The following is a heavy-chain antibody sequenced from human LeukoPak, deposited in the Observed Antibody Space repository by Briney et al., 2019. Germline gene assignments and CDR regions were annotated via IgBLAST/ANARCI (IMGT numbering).Heavy chain of an antibody. D-gene: IGHD3-10*01. CDR3: ARAIGRGPGGHFDY. CDR2: ISNSGDFT. V-gene: IGHV3-11*03. Sequence: GGSLRLSCAVSGLTFSDNYMSWIRQAPGKGPEWLSYISNSGDFTNYADSVKGRFTIFRGDAKKSVFLQRNSLRAEDSAVYYCARAIGRGPGGHFDYWGQGTVLTVSS. J-gene: IGHJ4*02. CDR1: GLTFSDNY.